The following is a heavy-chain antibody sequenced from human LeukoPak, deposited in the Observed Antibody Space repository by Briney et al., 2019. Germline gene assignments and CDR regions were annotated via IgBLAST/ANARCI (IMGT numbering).Heavy chain of an antibody. CDR3: ARDPAPGSPRYFDY. CDR2: ISSSGSTI. Sequence: GGSLRLSRAASGFTFSDYYMSWIRQAPGKGLEWVSYISSSGSTIYYADSVKGRFTISRDNAKNSLYLQMNSLRAEDTAVYYCARDPAPGSPRYFDYWGQGTLVTVSS. V-gene: IGHV3-11*04. CDR1: GFTFSDYY. J-gene: IGHJ4*02. D-gene: IGHD6-13*01.